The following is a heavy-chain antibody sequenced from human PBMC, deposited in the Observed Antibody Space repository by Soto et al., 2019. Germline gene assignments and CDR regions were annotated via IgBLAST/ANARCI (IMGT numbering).Heavy chain of an antibody. J-gene: IGHJ4*02. V-gene: IGHV4-31*03. CDR1: GGSINSGGYY. CDR3: ARGYRQSGYSSGCVFDY. Sequence: QVQLQESGPGLVKPSQTLSLICTVSGGSINSGGYYWNWIRQHPGKGLEWIGYIFYSGSPYYNPFLRSRVTISADASEHQLALYLRSVAAADTAVYFCARGYRQSGYSSGCVFDYWGQGTLVNVSS. CDR2: IFYSGSP. D-gene: IGHD6-25*01.